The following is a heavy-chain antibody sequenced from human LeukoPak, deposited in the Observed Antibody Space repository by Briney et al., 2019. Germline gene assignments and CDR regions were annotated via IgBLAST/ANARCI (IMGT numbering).Heavy chain of an antibody. CDR3: ARDPYYDILTGSSQYGFDY. Sequence: GGSLRLSCAASGFTFSNAWMSWVRQAPGKGLEWVGRIKSKTDGGTTDYAAPVKGRFTISRDDSKNTLYLQMNSLRAEDTAVYYCARDPYYDILTGSSQYGFDYWGQGTLVTVSS. D-gene: IGHD3-9*01. CDR1: GFTFSNAW. J-gene: IGHJ4*02. V-gene: IGHV3-15*01. CDR2: IKSKTDGGTT.